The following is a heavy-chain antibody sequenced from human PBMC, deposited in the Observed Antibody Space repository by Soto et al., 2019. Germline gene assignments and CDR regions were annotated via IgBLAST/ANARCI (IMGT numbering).Heavy chain of an antibody. CDR1: GYTFTSYY. V-gene: IGHV1-46*01. D-gene: IGHD1-1*01. CDR2: INPSGGST. CDR3: AREREAGTRGWFDP. Sequence: ASLHSSCNASGYTFTSYYIHWGRQAPGQGVEWMGIINPSGGSTSYAQKFQGRVTMTRDTSTSTVYMELSSLRSEDTAVYYCAREREAGTRGWFDPWGQGTLVTVSS. J-gene: IGHJ5*02.